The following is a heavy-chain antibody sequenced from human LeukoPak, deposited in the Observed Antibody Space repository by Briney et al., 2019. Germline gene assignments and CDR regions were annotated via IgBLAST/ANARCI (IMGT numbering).Heavy chain of an antibody. D-gene: IGHD6-19*01. J-gene: IGHJ4*02. Sequence: GVSVRLSCAASGFTFSSYSMNWVRQAPGKGLEWVSYISGSSGTRYYADSVKGRFTISRDNAKNSLYLQMNSLRAEDTAVYYCARAPYTSGWYRGDNDYWGQGTLVTASS. CDR3: ARAPYTSGWYRGDNDY. V-gene: IGHV3-48*01. CDR2: ISGSSGTR. CDR1: GFTFSSYS.